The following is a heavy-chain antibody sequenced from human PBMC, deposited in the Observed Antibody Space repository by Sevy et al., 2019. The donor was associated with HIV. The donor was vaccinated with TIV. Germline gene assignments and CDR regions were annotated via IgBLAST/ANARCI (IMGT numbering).Heavy chain of an antibody. V-gene: IGHV4-59*13. CDR1: GGYISSYY. Sequence: SETLSLICTVSGGYISSYYWSWIRQPPGKGLEWVGYIYNNGNTKYNPSLKSRVTISVDTSKNQFSLKRTSVTAADTAVYYCARVSYYYDSGGRPLYSFDYWGQGTLVTVSS. D-gene: IGHD3-22*01. CDR2: IYNNGNT. J-gene: IGHJ4*02. CDR3: ARVSYYYDSGGRPLYSFDY.